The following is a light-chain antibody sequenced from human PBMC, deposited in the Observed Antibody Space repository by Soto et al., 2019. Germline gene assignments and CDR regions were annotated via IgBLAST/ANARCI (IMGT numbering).Light chain of an antibody. CDR2: KAS. CDR1: QTISSW. J-gene: IGKJ1*01. V-gene: IGKV1-5*03. Sequence: IQMTQSPSSLSASVGDRVTITCRASQTISSWLAWYQQKPGKAPKLLIYKASTLKSGVTSRFSGSGSGTEFTLTISSLQPDDFATYYCQRYNSYSEAFGQGTKVDIK. CDR3: QRYNSYSEA.